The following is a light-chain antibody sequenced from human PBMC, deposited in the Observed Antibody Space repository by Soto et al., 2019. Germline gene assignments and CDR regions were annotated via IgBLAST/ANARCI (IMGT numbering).Light chain of an antibody. CDR1: QSISSW. CDR2: DVS. V-gene: IGKV1-5*01. J-gene: IGKJ1*01. Sequence: DIQMTQSPSTLSASVGDRVTITCRASQSISSWLAWYQQKPGKAPKLLMYDVSSLERGVPSRFSGSGSGTEFTLTISSLQPDDFATYYCQQYETFSGTLGPGTKVDIK. CDR3: QQYETFSGT.